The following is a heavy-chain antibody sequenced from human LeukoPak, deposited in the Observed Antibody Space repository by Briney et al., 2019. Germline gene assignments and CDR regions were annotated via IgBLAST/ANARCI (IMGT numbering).Heavy chain of an antibody. CDR3: ASATAALIAALDP. V-gene: IGHV1-46*01. J-gene: IGHJ5*02. D-gene: IGHD6-6*01. Sequence: ASVKVSCKASGGTFSSYAISWVRQAPGQGLEWMGIINPSGGSTSYAQKFQGRVTMTRDMSTSTVYMELSSLRSEDTAVYYCASATAALIAALDPWGQGTLVTVSS. CDR2: INPSGGST. CDR1: GGTFSSYA.